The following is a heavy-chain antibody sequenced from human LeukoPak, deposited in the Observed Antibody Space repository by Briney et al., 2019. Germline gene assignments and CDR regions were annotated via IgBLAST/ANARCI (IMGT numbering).Heavy chain of an antibody. CDR1: GGSISSYY. J-gene: IGHJ4*02. V-gene: IGHV4-59*01. CDR2: IYYSGST. D-gene: IGHD3-16*01. Sequence: PSETLSLTCTVSGGSISSYYWSWIRQPPGKGLEWIGYIYYSGSTNYNPSLKSRVTISVDTSKNQFSLKLSSVTAADTAVYYCARVKVGGCYFDYWGQGTLVTVSS. CDR3: ARVKVGGCYFDY.